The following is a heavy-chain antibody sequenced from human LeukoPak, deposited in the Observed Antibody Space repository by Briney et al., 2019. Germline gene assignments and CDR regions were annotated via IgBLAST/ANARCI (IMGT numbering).Heavy chain of an antibody. V-gene: IGHV3-74*01. CDR2: INSSGGVT. CDR3: VRDDSNGVDY. CDR1: RFRHNKFW. J-gene: IGHJ4*02. D-gene: IGHD5-18*01. Sequence: GGPLRLSCAPSRFRHNKFWMLCPPQVTGKGLACVSHINSSGGVTAYADSVKGRFYIYRDNSKNTLDLQMNFLRVEDTGVYYCVRDDSNGVDYWGLGTLVTVSS.